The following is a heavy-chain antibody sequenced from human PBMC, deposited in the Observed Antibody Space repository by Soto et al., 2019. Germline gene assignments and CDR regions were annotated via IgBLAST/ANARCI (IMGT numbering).Heavy chain of an antibody. CDR2: TYYRSRWFN. CDR1: GDSVSSSSAA. Sequence: SQTLSLTCAISGDSVSSSSAAWNWIRQSPSGCLEWLGRTYYRSRWFNDYAVSVQSRIIVHADTSKNQFSLQLKSVTPEDTAVYYCARTRITIFGVVSYFYGMDVWGQGTTVTVSS. V-gene: IGHV6-1*01. D-gene: IGHD3-3*01. CDR3: ARTRITIFGVVSYFYGMDV. J-gene: IGHJ6*02.